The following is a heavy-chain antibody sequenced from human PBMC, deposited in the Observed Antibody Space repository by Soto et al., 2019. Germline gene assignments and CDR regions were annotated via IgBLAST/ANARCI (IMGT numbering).Heavy chain of an antibody. CDR3: ARHERSSSWPVDY. CDR1: GGSISSYY. V-gene: IGHV4-59*08. CDR2: IYYSGST. Sequence: QVQLQESGPGLVKPSETLSLTCTVSGGSISSYYWSWIRQPPGKGLEWIGYIYYSGSTNYNPSLRSRVPISVDTSKNHFSRKLSSVTAADTAVYYCARHERSSSWPVDYWGQGTLVTVSS. J-gene: IGHJ4*02. D-gene: IGHD6-13*01.